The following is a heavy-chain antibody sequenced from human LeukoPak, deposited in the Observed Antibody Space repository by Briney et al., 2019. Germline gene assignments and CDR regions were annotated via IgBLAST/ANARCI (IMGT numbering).Heavy chain of an antibody. V-gene: IGHV1-8*01. CDR3: ARANKIAVAAPDY. J-gene: IGHJ4*02. D-gene: IGHD6-19*01. Sequence: ASVTVSCKASGYTFTSYDINWVRQATGQGLEWMGWMNPNSGNTGYAQKFQGRVTMTRNTSISTAYMELSSLRSEDTAVYYCARANKIAVAAPDYWGQGTLVTVSS. CDR1: GYTFTSYD. CDR2: MNPNSGNT.